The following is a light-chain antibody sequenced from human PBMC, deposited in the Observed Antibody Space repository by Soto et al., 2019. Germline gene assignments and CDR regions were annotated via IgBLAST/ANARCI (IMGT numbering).Light chain of an antibody. Sequence: QSVLTQSSSASASLGSSVKLTCTLSSGHSTYIIAWHQQQPGKAPRFLMKLEGSGSYNKGSGVPDRFSGSSSGADRYLTISNLQFEDEADYYCETWDSEIRVFGGGTKLTVL. CDR2: LEGSGSY. V-gene: IGLV4-60*02. CDR3: ETWDSEIRV. CDR1: SGHSTYI. J-gene: IGLJ3*02.